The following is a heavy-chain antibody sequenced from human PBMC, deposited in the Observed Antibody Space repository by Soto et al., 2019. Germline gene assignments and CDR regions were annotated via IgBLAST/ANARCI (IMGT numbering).Heavy chain of an antibody. D-gene: IGHD6-13*01. CDR3: AKERSSSWFDGDAFDI. J-gene: IGHJ3*02. CDR1: GFTFSSYA. V-gene: IGHV3-23*01. Sequence: EVQLLEPGGGLVQPGGSLRLSCAASGFTFSSYAMSWVRQAPGKGLEWVSAISGSGGSTYYADSVKGRFTISRDNSKNTLYLQMNSLRAEDTAVYYCAKERSSSWFDGDAFDIWGQGTMVTVSS. CDR2: ISGSGGST.